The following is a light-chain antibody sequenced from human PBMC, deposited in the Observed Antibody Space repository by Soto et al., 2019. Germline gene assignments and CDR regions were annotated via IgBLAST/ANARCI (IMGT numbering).Light chain of an antibody. V-gene: IGKV3-20*01. CDR3: QQYAESPIT. Sequence: EIVLTQSPGTLSLSPGEGTTLSCTASHLVKKNYLAWYQQKAGQAPRLLIYAASARATGIPDRFSGRGSGTDFTLTISRLGPEDVAVFYCQQYAESPITFGQGTRLEIK. CDR1: HLVKKNY. CDR2: AAS. J-gene: IGKJ5*01.